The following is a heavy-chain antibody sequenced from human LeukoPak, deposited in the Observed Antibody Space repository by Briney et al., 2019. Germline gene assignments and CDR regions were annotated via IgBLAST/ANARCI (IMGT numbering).Heavy chain of an antibody. D-gene: IGHD3-16*01. CDR3: ARHDNDDDFDY. J-gene: IGHJ4*02. CDR1: GYTFTRYA. CDR2: VNMYTANP. V-gene: IGHV7-4-1*02. Sequence: ASVKVSCKASGYTFTRYAINWLRQAPGQGLEWMGWVNMYTANPAYAQGFTERFVFSLDTSVTTAYLQISNLKTEDTAVYYCARHDNDDDFDYWGQGTLVTVSS.